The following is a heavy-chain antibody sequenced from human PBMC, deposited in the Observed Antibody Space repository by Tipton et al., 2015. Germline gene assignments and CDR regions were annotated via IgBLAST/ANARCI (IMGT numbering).Heavy chain of an antibody. CDR1: GGSFSGYY. V-gene: IGHV4-34*01. Sequence: TLSLTCAVYGGSFSGYYWSWIRQPPGKGLEWIGEINHSGSTNYNPSLKSRVTISVDTSKNQLSLKLSSVTAADTAVYYCARGGMAWGDHYGMDVWGQGTTVTVSS. CDR2: INHSGST. CDR3: ARGGMAWGDHYGMDV. D-gene: IGHD3-16*01. J-gene: IGHJ6*02.